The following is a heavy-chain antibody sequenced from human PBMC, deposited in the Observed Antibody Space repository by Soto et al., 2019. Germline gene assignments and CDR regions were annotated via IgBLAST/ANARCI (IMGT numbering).Heavy chain of an antibody. V-gene: IGHV4-30-4*01. Sequence: SETLSLTRTVSGGSISSGDCYWSWIRQPPGKGLEWIGYIYYSGSTYYNPSLKSRVTISVDTSKNQFSLKLSSVTAADTAVYYCARGGSVGDWFDPWGQGTLVTVSS. CDR1: GGSISSGDCY. D-gene: IGHD3-16*01. CDR2: IYYSGST. CDR3: ARGGSVGDWFDP. J-gene: IGHJ5*02.